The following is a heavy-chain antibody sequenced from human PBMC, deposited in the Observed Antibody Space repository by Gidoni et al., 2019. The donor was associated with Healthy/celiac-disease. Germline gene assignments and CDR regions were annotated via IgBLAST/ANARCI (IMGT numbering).Heavy chain of an antibody. V-gene: IGHV3-30*04. J-gene: IGHJ4*02. Sequence: HVQLVESGGGVVQPGRSLRLSCAASGFTFSSYAMHWVRQAPGKGLEWVAVISYDGSNKYYADSVKGRFTISRDNSKNTLYLQMNSLRAEDTAVYYCARGTAAGSPPNDYWGQGTLVTVSS. D-gene: IGHD6-13*01. CDR1: GFTFSSYA. CDR2: ISYDGSNK. CDR3: ARGTAAGSPPNDY.